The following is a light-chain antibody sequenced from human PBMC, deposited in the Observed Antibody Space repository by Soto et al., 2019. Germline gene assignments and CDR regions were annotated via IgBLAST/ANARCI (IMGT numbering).Light chain of an antibody. CDR2: GAS. Sequence: EIVMTQSPATLSVSPGERATLSCRASQSVSRNLAWYRQKPGQAPRLLIYGASTRATNTPARFSGSGSGTEFTLTITSTPSEDFATYSCQQYSKWPLTFGGGTKVDIK. CDR3: QQYSKWPLT. CDR1: QSVSRN. V-gene: IGKV3-15*01. J-gene: IGKJ4*01.